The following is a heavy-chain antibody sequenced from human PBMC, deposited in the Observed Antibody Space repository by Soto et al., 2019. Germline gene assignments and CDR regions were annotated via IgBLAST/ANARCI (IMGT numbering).Heavy chain of an antibody. V-gene: IGHV3-74*01. D-gene: IGHD3-10*01. Sequence: EVQLVESGGGLVQPGGSLRLSCAASEFTFSGRSVHWVRQAPGKGLVWVSGIDKVGTDSTYADSVKGRFTSSRDNAKHTVYLQMISLRVEDTAVYYCARGWFGPDVWGKGTTVTVSS. CDR1: EFTFSGRS. CDR2: IDKVGTDS. CDR3: ARGWFGPDV. J-gene: IGHJ6*03.